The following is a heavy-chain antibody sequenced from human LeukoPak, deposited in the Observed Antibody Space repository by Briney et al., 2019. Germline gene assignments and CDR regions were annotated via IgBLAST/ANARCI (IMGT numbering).Heavy chain of an antibody. CDR1: GFTFSSYW. V-gene: IGHV3-7*04. CDR3: ARADNYYYMDV. Sequence: GSLRLSCAASGFTFSSYWMSWVRQAPGKGLEWVANIKQDGSEKYYVDSVKGRFTISRDNAKNSLYLQMNSLRAEDTAMYYCARADNYYYMDVWGKGTTVTVSS. J-gene: IGHJ6*03. CDR2: IKQDGSEK.